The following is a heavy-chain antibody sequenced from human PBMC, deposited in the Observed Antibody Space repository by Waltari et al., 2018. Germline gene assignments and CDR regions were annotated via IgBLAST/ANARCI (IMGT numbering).Heavy chain of an antibody. V-gene: IGHV3-33*08. Sequence: QVQLVESGGGVVQPGRSLRLSCAASGFTFRSYGMHWVRQAPGKGLEWVAVIWYDGSNKYYADSVKGRFTISRDNSKNTLYLQMNSLRAEDTAMYYCAKSIAVNWFDPWGQGTLVTVSS. CDR1: GFTFRSYG. CDR3: AKSIAVNWFDP. CDR2: IWYDGSNK. D-gene: IGHD6-19*01. J-gene: IGHJ5*02.